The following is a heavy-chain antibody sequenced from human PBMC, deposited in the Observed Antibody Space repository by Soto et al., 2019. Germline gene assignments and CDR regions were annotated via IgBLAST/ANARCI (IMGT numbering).Heavy chain of an antibody. D-gene: IGHD6-6*01. V-gene: IGHV3-7*03. J-gene: IGHJ5*02. CDR1: GFTFSSYW. Sequence: PGGSLRLSCAASGFTFSSYWMSWVRQAPGKGLEWVANIKQDGSEKYYVDSVKGRFTISRDNAKNSLYLQMNSLRAEDTAVYYCARGRPRYSSSSGPFDPWGQGTLVTVSS. CDR2: IKQDGSEK. CDR3: ARGRPRYSSSSGPFDP.